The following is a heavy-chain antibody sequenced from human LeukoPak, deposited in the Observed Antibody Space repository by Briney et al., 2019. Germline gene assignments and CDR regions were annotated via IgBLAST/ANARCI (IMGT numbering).Heavy chain of an antibody. CDR1: GFTFNTYA. J-gene: IGHJ4*02. D-gene: IGHD2-21*02. V-gene: IGHV3-23*01. CDR2: ISGSGGST. Sequence: PGGSLRLSCAASGFTFNTYAMSWVRQAPGKGLEWVSAISGSGGSTYYADSVKGRFTISRDNSKNTLYLQMNSLRAEDTAVYYCAKAFVIVVVTATTYYFDYWGQGTLVTVSS. CDR3: AKAFVIVVVTATTYYFDY.